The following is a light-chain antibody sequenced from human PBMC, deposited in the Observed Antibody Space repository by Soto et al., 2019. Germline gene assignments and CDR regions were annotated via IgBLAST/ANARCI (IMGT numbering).Light chain of an antibody. CDR2: EVN. CDR1: SSDIGAYDY. CDR3: AAWDDTLNGQV. Sequence: QSVLTQPASLSGSPGQSITISCTGTSSDIGAYDYVSWFQQHPGKAPKLMISEVNNRPSGVPDRFSGSKSGTSVSLAISGLRSEDEATYYCAAWDDTLNGQVFGGGTQLTVL. J-gene: IGLJ3*02. V-gene: IGLV2-14*01.